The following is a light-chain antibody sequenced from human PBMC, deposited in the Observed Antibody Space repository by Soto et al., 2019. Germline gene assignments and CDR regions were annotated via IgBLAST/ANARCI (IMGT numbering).Light chain of an antibody. CDR3: SSYTSSNTCV. CDR1: SREVGDYNY. CDR2: DVS. V-gene: IGLV2-14*01. Sequence: QSVPTQPASVSGSPVQSITISCTGTSREVGDYNYVSWYQQHPGKAPKLMIYDVSNRPSGVSNRFSGSKSGNTASLTISGLQAEDEADYYCSSYTSSNTCVFGTGTKVTVL. J-gene: IGLJ1*01.